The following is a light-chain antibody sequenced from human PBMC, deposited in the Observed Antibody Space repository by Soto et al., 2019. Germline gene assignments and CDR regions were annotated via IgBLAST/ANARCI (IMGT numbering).Light chain of an antibody. CDR2: DAS. CDR1: QSVSIY. Sequence: EIVMTQSPATLSVSPGERATLSCRASQSVSIYLAWYQQKPGQAPRLLIYDASNRATGIPARFSGSGSGTDFTLTISSLEPEDFAIYYCQQRYIWPPLTFGQGTRLENK. V-gene: IGKV3-11*01. CDR3: QQRYIWPPLT. J-gene: IGKJ5*01.